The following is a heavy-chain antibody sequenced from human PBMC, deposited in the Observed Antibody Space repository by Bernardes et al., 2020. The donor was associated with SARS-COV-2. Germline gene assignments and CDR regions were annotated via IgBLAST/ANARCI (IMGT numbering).Heavy chain of an antibody. V-gene: IGHV3-9*01. D-gene: IGHD6-19*01. CDR2: ISWNSGSI. CDR1: GFTFDDYA. CDR3: AKLSGTEQWLVSGGADY. J-gene: IGHJ4*02. Sequence: GGSLRLSCAASGFTFDDYAMHWVRQAPGKGLEWVSGISWNSGSIGYADSVKGRFTISRDNAKNSLYLQMNSLRAEDTALYYCAKLSGTEQWLVSGGADYWGQGTLVTVSS.